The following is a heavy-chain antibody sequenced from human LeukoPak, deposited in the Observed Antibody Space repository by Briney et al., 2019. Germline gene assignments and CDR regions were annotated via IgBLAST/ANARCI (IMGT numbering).Heavy chain of an antibody. CDR3: ARHLSAPGLFDY. D-gene: IGHD6-6*01. J-gene: IGHJ4*02. CDR2: IYHSGIT. CDR1: GGSISSPTW. V-gene: IGHV4-4*02. Sequence: PSGTLSPTCVISGGSISSPTWWSWVRQPPGKGLEWIGEIYHSGITNYNPSLKSRVPVSLDKSKNQFSLRLTSVTAADTAVYYCARHLSAPGLFDYWGQGTLVTVSS.